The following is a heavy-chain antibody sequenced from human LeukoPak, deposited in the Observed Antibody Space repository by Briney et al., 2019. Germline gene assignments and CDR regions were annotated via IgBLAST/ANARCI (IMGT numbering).Heavy chain of an antibody. CDR2: IKSDGST. D-gene: IGHD3-22*01. Sequence: GGSLRLSCVASGFTFSSYWMRWVRQAPGKGLVWVARIKSDGSTNYTDSVKGRFTLSRDNAKNTVSLQMNSLRAEDTGVYFCARAPSEIGGYYPEYFRHWGQGTLVTVSS. V-gene: IGHV3-74*01. CDR3: ARAPSEIGGYYPEYFRH. CDR1: GFTFSSYW. J-gene: IGHJ1*01.